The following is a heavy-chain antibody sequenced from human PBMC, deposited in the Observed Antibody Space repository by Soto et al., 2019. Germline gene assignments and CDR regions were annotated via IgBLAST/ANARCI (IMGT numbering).Heavy chain of an antibody. D-gene: IGHD1-20*01. V-gene: IGHV3-74*01. CDR2: ISDDGART. J-gene: IGHJ4*02. CDR1: GFVFEVYW. CDR3: TRGPRPSLIGMGGV. Sequence: GGALRLSCVASGFVFEVYWMHWVRQVPGKGLEWVSRISDDGARTDYADSVRGRFTISRDKANNALYLQMNALRGEDTAVYFCTRGPRPSLIGMGGVWGRGDPVTIPS.